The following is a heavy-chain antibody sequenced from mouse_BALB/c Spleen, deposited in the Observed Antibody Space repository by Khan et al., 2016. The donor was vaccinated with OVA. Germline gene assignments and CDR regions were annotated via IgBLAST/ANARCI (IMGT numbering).Heavy chain of an antibody. V-gene: IGHV2-6-4*01. Sequence: QVQLKESGPGLVAPSQSLSITCTVSGFSLSRYNIHWVRQPPGKGLEWLGMIWGGGGTDYNSTLKSRLSISKDNSKSQLFLKMNSLQTDDTAMYYCARAYYRYDGYYAIDYWGQGTSVTVSS. CDR3: ARAYYRYDGYYAIDY. D-gene: IGHD2-14*01. CDR2: IWGGGGT. CDR1: GFSLSRYN. J-gene: IGHJ4*01.